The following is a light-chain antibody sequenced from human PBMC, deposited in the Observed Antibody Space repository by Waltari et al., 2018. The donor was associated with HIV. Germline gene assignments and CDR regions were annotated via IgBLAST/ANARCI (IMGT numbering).Light chain of an antibody. CDR1: QSISTH. V-gene: IGKV1-39*01. J-gene: IGKJ3*01. CDR2: GAS. Sequence: DIQMTQSPSSLSASVGDRITISCRASQSISTHLNWYQQKLGKVPKVLIYGASTLQSGAPSRFSGSGSWTHFTLTISNLQPEDFATYYCQQSYSNPLTFGPGTKVDVK. CDR3: QQSYSNPLT.